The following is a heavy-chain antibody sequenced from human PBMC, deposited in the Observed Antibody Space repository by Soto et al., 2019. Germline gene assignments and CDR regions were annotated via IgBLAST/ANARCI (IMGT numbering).Heavy chain of an antibody. J-gene: IGHJ4*02. CDR3: ARGITIGAAPDKNYVDS. CDR2: INHSGST. CDR1: GGSFSGYY. D-gene: IGHD3-10*01. V-gene: IGHV4-34*01. Sequence: NPSETLSLTCAVYGGSFSGYYWTWIRQPPGRGLEWIGEINHSGSTYSNPSLKTRVAISVDTSKNQFSLKLRSVTAADTAVYYCARGITIGAAPDKNYVDSWGQGTLVTVSS.